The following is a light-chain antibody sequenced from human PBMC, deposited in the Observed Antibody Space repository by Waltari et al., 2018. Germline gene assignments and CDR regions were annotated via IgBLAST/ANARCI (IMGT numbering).Light chain of an antibody. J-gene: IGLJ2*01. V-gene: IGLV1-44*01. CDR1: SSNIGSNT. CDR3: AAWDDSLNGVI. Sequence: GSSSNIGSNTVNWYQQLPGTAPKLLIYSNNQRPSGVPDRFSGSKSGTSASLAISGLLSEDGADYYCAAWDDSLNGVIFGGGTKLTVL. CDR2: SNN.